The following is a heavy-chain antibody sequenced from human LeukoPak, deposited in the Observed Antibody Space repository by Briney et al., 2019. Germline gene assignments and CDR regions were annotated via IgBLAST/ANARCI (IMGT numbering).Heavy chain of an antibody. CDR3: ARHRMGIAAAGTSDY. Sequence: ASVKVSCKASRYTLARYHMHWVRQAPGQEREWMGWMNHNSCGKNYAQKFQGRVAMTRDTSISTTYIVLSRLTSDDTAVYYCARHRMGIAAAGTSDYWGQGTLVTVSS. CDR1: RYTLARYH. J-gene: IGHJ4*02. D-gene: IGHD6-13*01. CDR2: MNHNSCGK. V-gene: IGHV1-2*02.